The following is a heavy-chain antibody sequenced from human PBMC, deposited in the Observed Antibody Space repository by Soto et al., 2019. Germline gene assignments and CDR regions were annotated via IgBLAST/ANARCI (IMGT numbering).Heavy chain of an antibody. CDR3: ARDAYYYGSGSYYNVYGMDV. V-gene: IGHV1-69*13. CDR1: GGTFSSYS. CDR2: IIPIFGTA. J-gene: IGHJ6*02. D-gene: IGHD3-10*01. Sequence: ASVNVSCKPSGGTFSSYSISWVRQAPGQGLEWMGGIIPIFGTANYAQKFQGRVTITADESTSTAYMELSSLRSEDTAVYYCARDAYYYGSGSYYNVYGMDVWGQGTTVTVSS.